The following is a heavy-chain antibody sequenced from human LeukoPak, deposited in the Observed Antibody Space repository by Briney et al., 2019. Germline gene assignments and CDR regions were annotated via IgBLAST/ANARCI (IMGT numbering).Heavy chain of an antibody. Sequence: GGSLRLSCASSGLNFKYAWMTWVRQAPAKGPEWVGRIKSKTDGETTDYAAAVKSRFSLSRDDSKNTVYLQMTSLKTDDTAVYYCTTLVGAPTYWGQGTRVTVSS. V-gene: IGHV3-15*01. J-gene: IGHJ4*02. CDR2: IKSKTDGETT. D-gene: IGHD1-26*01. CDR1: GLNFKYAW. CDR3: TTLVGAPTY.